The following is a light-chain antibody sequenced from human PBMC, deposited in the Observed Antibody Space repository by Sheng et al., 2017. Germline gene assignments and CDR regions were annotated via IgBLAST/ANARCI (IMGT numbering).Light chain of an antibody. J-gene: IGKJ5*01. CDR3: QQYSTYPFT. Sequence: IQLTQSPSSLPASVGDRVTITCRASQGISIWLAWYQQKPGKAPRSLIYGASNLLNGVPSRFSGSGSGTDFSLTINSLQPEDFAIYYCQQYSTYPFTFGQGTRLEIK. V-gene: IGKV1D-16*01. CDR1: QGISIW. CDR2: GAS.